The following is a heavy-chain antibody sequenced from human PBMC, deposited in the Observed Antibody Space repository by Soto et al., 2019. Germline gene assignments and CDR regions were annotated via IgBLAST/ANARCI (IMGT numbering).Heavy chain of an antibody. D-gene: IGHD3-3*01. V-gene: IGHV1-18*01. CDR2: ISAYSGDT. Sequence: VQLLQSGGEVRKPGASVKVSCKTSGYTFTNYAINWVRQAPGQGLQWMGWISAYSGDTKYAQRFQDRLPVTTDPSTTTAYTELRSLSSDDTAVYYCARDGRAFSIFGETMDVWGQGTTVTVSS. CDR1: GYTFTNYA. J-gene: IGHJ6*02. CDR3: ARDGRAFSIFGETMDV.